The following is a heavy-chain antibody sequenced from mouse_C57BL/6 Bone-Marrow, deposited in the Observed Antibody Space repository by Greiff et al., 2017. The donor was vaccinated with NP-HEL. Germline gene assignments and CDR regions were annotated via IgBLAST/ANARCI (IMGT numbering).Heavy chain of an antibody. CDR3: ARSGGYDAFAY. CDR1: GYTFTSYW. CDR2: IDPSDSYT. J-gene: IGHJ3*01. V-gene: IGHV1-50*01. Sequence: QVQLQQPGAELVKPGASVKLSCKASGYTFTSYWMQWVKQRPGQGLEWIGEIDPSDSYTNYNQKFKGKATLTVDTSSSTAYMQISSLTSEDSAVYYCARSGGYDAFAYWGQGTLVTVSA. D-gene: IGHD2-2*01.